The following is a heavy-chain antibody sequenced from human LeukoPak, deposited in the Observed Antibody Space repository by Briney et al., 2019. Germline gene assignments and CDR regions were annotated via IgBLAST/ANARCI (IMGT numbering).Heavy chain of an antibody. CDR1: GRSFSGYY. V-gene: IGHV4-34*01. CDR3: ARGGPPHSSSWYIDP. D-gene: IGHD6-13*01. Sequence: PSETLSLTCAVYGRSFSGYYWSWIRQPPGKGLEWIGEINHSGSTNYNPSLKSRVTISVDTSKNQFSLKLSSVTAADTAVYYCARGGPPHSSSWYIDPWGQGTLVTVSS. J-gene: IGHJ5*02. CDR2: INHSGST.